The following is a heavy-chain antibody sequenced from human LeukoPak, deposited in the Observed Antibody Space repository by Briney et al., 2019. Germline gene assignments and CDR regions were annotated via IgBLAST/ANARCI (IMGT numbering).Heavy chain of an antibody. V-gene: IGHV3-7*03. Sequence: GGSLRLSCAASGFTFSRFWMNWVRQAPGKGLEWVASVNQDGGEKNYVDSVKGRFTISRDNAKNSLYPQMNSLRTEDTAVYYCASGRVTAVYWGQGTLVTVSS. CDR2: VNQDGGEK. D-gene: IGHD2-21*02. J-gene: IGHJ4*02. CDR1: GFTFSRFW. CDR3: ASGRVTAVY.